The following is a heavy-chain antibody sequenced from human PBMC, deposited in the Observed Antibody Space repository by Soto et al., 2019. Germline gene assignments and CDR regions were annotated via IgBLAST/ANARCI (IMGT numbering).Heavy chain of an antibody. Sequence: QVQLVQSGAEVKRPGASVKISCKASGYTFTTYYMHWLRQAPGQGLEWVGVFNPFTGSTTYAQRFQGRVTMTRDTSTSTVYVELSSLRSEDTAVYYCAREARDYYGMDVWGQGTTVTVSS. CDR2: FNPFTGST. J-gene: IGHJ6*02. CDR1: GYTFTTYY. V-gene: IGHV1-46*01. CDR3: AREARDYYGMDV.